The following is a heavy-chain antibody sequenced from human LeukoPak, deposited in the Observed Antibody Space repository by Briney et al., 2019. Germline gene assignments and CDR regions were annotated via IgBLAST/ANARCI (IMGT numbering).Heavy chain of an antibody. V-gene: IGHV4-30-2*01. CDR1: GGSISSGGYS. D-gene: IGHD5-24*01. J-gene: IGHJ3*02. Sequence: SETLSLTCAVSGGSISSGGYSWSWIRQPPGKGLEWIGYIYHSGSTYYNPSLKSRVTITVDRSKNQFSLKLSSVTAADTAVYYCARHEMAYIDNAAFDIWGQGTMVTVSS. CDR3: ARHEMAYIDNAAFDI. CDR2: IYHSGST.